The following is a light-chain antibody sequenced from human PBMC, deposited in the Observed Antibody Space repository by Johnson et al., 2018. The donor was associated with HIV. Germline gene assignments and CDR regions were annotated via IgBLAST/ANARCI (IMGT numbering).Light chain of an antibody. V-gene: IGLV1-51*02. CDR1: SSNVGLNY. J-gene: IGLJ1*01. CDR2: QNN. CDR3: GSLDSSLSGDV. Sequence: QSVLTQPPSVSAAPGQTVTISCSGSSSNVGLNYVSWYQQLPGTAPKLLIYQNNKRPSGIPDRFSGSKSGTSATLGITGLQPGDAAVYYCGSLDSSLSGDVFGTGTRVTVL.